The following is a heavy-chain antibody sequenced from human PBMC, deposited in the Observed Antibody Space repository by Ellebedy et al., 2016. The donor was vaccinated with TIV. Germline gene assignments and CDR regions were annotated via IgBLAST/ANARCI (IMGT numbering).Heavy chain of an antibody. CDR2: ISDSGGST. D-gene: IGHD1-26*01. CDR1: GFTFSSYA. J-gene: IGHJ5*02. Sequence: GGSLRLSXASSGFTFSSYAMSWVRQAPGKGLEWVSAISDSGGSTYYADSVKGRFTISRDNSKNTLYLQMNSLRAEDTAVYYCSTGSYFGRGAWGQGTLVTVSS. V-gene: IGHV3-23*01. CDR3: STGSYFGRGA.